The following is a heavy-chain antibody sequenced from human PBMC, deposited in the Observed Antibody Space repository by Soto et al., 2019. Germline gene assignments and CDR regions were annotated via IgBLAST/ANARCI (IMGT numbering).Heavy chain of an antibody. D-gene: IGHD2-15*01. CDR1: GFTFSSYG. CDR3: AKDHAVVTAWLDY. J-gene: IGHJ4*02. CDR2: ISYDGSNK. Sequence: PGGSLRLSCAASGFTFSSYGMHWVRQAPGKGLEWVAVISYDGSNKYYADSVKGRFTISRDNSKNTLYLQMNSLRAEDTAVYYCAKDHAVVTAWLDYWGQGTLVTVSS. V-gene: IGHV3-30*18.